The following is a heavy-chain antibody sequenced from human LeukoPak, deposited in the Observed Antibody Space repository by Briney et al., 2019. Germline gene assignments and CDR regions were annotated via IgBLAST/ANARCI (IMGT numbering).Heavy chain of an antibody. V-gene: IGHV1-8*02. D-gene: IGHD4-17*01. J-gene: IGHJ4*02. CDR2: MNPNSGNT. Sequence: ASVKVSCKASGYTFTGYYMHWVRQAPGQGLEWMGWMNPNSGNTGYAQKFQGRVTMTRNTSISTAYMELSSLRAEDTAVYYCARDGAVTNGRYFDYWGQGTLVTVSS. CDR1: GYTFTGYY. CDR3: ARDGAVTNGRYFDY.